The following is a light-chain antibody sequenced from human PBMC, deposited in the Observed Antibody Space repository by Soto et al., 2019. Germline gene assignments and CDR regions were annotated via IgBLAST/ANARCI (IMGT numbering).Light chain of an antibody. CDR1: QSISSY. J-gene: IGKJ5*01. CDR3: QQSYSTLSIT. Sequence: IQLTHSPSSLSASVRDRVTITCLASQSISSYLNWYQQKPGKAPKLLIYAASSLQSGVPSRFSGSGSGTDFTLTISSLQPEDFATYYCQQSYSTLSITFGQGTRLAI. CDR2: AAS. V-gene: IGKV1-39*01.